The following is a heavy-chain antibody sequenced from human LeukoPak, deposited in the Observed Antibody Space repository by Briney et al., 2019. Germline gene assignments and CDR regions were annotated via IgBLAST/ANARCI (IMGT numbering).Heavy chain of an antibody. Sequence: GGSLRLSCDASGFSFSGYDMHWVRQPTGKGLEWVAVVGTAGDRYYADSVQGRFTISRDTAMKFVYLQMNSLRAEDTAVYYCATYSSLNRREFQYWGQGTLLTVSS. D-gene: IGHD3-22*01. V-gene: IGHV3-13*01. CDR3: ATYSSLNRREFQY. J-gene: IGHJ1*01. CDR2: VGTAGDR. CDR1: GFSFSGYD.